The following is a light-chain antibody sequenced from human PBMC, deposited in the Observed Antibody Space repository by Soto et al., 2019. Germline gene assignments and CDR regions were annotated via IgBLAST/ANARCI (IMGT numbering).Light chain of an antibody. V-gene: IGLV4-60*02. Sequence: QPVLTQSSSASASLGSSVKLTCTLSSGHSSYIIAWHQQQPGKAPRYLMKLEGSGSYNKGSGVPDRFSGSSSGGDRYLTISNLQFEDEADYYRETWDSNTRVFGGGTQLTVL. J-gene: IGLJ3*02. CDR2: LEGSGSY. CDR3: ETWDSNTRV. CDR1: SGHSSYI.